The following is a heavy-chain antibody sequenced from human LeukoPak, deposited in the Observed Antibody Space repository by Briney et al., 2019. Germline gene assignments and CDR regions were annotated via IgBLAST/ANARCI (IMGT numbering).Heavy chain of an antibody. D-gene: IGHD2-2*02. Sequence: ASVKVSCKTSGYSFTDYFMHWVRQAPGQGLECMGWMNPRSGDTNYAPKFQGRVTVTRDTSISTAYMELSRLRSDDTAVYYCARADHGTRSDGFYTLDYWGQGSLVTVSS. CDR3: ARADHGTRSDGFYTLDY. V-gene: IGHV1-2*02. CDR2: MNPRSGDT. CDR1: GYSFTDYF. J-gene: IGHJ4*02.